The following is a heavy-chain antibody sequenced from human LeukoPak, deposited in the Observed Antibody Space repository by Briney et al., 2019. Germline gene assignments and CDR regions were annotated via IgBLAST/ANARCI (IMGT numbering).Heavy chain of an antibody. CDR2: INHSGGT. V-gene: IGHV4-34*01. CDR1: GGSFSGYY. J-gene: IGHJ4*02. CDR3: AIDYSSGWCAGGY. D-gene: IGHD6-19*01. Sequence: SETLSLTCAVYGGSFSGYYWSWIRQPPGKGLEWIGEINHSGGTNYNPSLKSRVTISVDTSKNQFSLKLSSVTAADTAVYYCAIDYSSGWCAGGYWGQGTLVTVSS.